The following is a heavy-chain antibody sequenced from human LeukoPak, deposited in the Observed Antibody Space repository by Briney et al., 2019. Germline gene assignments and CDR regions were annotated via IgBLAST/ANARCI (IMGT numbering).Heavy chain of an antibody. CDR1: GFTFSSYS. V-gene: IGHV3-21*01. Sequence: GGSLGLSCAASGFTFSSYSMNWVRQAPGKGLEWVSSISSSSSYIYYADSVKGRFTISRDNAKNSLYLQMNSLRAEDTAVYYCARYPHPYYFDYWGQGTLVTVSS. CDR3: ARYPHPYYFDY. J-gene: IGHJ4*02. CDR2: ISSSSSYI.